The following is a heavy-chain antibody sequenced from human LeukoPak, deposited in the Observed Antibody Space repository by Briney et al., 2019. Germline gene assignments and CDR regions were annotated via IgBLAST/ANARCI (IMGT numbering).Heavy chain of an antibody. Sequence: PSETLSLTCAVYGESFSGYYCSWIRQSPATGLGWIGGIDHRGSTNYNPSLKSRVSISLDTSKSQCSLKLSSVTAADTAVYYCARGGRTLLDARPFKPGNWFDPWGPGTLVTVSS. V-gene: IGHV4-34*01. CDR3: ARGGRTLLDARPFKPGNWFDP. CDR1: GESFSGYY. J-gene: IGHJ5*02. D-gene: IGHD3-10*01. CDR2: IDHRGST.